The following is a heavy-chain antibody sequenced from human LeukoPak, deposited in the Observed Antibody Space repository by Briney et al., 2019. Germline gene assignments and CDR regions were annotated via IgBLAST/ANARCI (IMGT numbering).Heavy chain of an antibody. CDR2: ISYDGSNK. Sequence: GGSLRLSCAASGFTFSSYAMHWVRQAPGKGLEWVAVISYDGSNKYYADSVKGRFTISRDNSKNTLYLQMNSLRAEDTAVYYCAGSYYYDSSGYYFVYWGQGTLVTVSS. CDR1: GFTFSSYA. J-gene: IGHJ4*02. V-gene: IGHV3-30-3*01. D-gene: IGHD3-22*01. CDR3: AGSYYYDSSGYYFVY.